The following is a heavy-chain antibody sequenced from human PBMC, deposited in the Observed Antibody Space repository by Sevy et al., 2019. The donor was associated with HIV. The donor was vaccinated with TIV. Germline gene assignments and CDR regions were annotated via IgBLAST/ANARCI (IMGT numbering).Heavy chain of an antibody. V-gene: IGHV3-23*01. J-gene: IGHJ6*03. D-gene: IGHD3-10*01. CDR1: GFTFSSYS. Sequence: GGSLRLSCAASGFTFSSYSINWVRQAPGKGLEWVSSITGSGHSTFYTDSVKGRFANSRDKSNNTMYLHMNCLGAEDTAIYYCARGAHGYYYYMDVWGKGTTVTVSS. CDR3: ARGAHGYYYYMDV. CDR2: ITGSGHST.